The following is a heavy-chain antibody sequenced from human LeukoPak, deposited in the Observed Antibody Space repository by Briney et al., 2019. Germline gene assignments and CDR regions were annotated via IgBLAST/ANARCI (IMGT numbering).Heavy chain of an antibody. CDR1: GGSISSYY. V-gene: IGHV4-4*07. J-gene: IGHJ3*02. CDR2: IYTSGST. Sequence: PSETLSLTCTVSGGSISSYYWSWIRQPAGKGLEWIGRIYTSGSTNYNPSLKSRVTMSVDTSKNQFSLKLSSVTAADTAAYYCARDWHYYDSSGPIGGDAFDIWGQGTMVTVSS. D-gene: IGHD3-22*01. CDR3: ARDWHYYDSSGPIGGDAFDI.